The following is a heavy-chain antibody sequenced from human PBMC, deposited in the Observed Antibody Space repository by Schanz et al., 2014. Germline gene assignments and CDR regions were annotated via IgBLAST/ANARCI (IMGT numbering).Heavy chain of an antibody. CDR2: MSYDGSIK. Sequence: QVQLVESGGGVVQPGWSLRLSCAASGFTFSSYGMHWVRQAPGKGLEWVAAMSYDGSIKYYGDSVKGRFTISRDNSKNTLYLHMNTLRSEDTAVYYCAKDSTHIDIVLVPTAIDYWGQGTLXTLSS. V-gene: IGHV3-30*18. CDR3: AKDSTHIDIVLVPTAIDY. D-gene: IGHD2-2*01. CDR1: GFTFSSYG. J-gene: IGHJ4*02.